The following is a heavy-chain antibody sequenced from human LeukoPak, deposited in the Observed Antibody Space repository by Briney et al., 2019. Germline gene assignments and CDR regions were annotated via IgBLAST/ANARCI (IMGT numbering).Heavy chain of an antibody. V-gene: IGHV3-7*01. D-gene: IGHD3-9*01. CDR3: ASHRRALDGKQPLDY. Sequence: GGSLRLSCAASGFTFSSYWMSWVRQAPGKGLEWVANIKQDGSEKYYVDSVKGRFTISRDNAKNSLYLQMNSLRAEDTAVYYCASHRRALDGKQPLDYWGQGTLVTVSS. CDR2: IKQDGSEK. J-gene: IGHJ4*02. CDR1: GFTFSSYW.